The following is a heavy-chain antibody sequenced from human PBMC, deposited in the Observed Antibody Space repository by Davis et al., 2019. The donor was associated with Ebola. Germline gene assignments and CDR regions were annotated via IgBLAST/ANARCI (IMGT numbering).Heavy chain of an antibody. Sequence: SETLSLTCALSGDSVSSNTAAWHWIRQSPWRGLEWLGRTYYKSNWYNDYAVSLRGRISIKPDTSKNQFSLQLNSVNPEETAVYYCGRSITGTRSGEGWLDPWGQGTLVTVSS. CDR1: GDSVSSNTAA. D-gene: IGHD1-7*01. V-gene: IGHV6-1*01. CDR3: GRSITGTRSGEGWLDP. J-gene: IGHJ5*02. CDR2: TYYKSNWYN.